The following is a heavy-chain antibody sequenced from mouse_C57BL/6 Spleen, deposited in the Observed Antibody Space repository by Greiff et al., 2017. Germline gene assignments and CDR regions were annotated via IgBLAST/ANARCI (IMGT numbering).Heavy chain of an antibody. J-gene: IGHJ4*01. V-gene: IGHV3-6*01. D-gene: IGHD2-4*01. CDR3: ATYDYDGGYAMDY. Sequence: EVQLQQSGPGLVKPSQSLSLTCSVTGYSITSGYYWNWIRQFPGNKLEWMGYISYDGSNNYNPSLKNRISITRDTSKNQFFLKLNSVTTEDTATYYCATYDYDGGYAMDYWGQGTSVTVSS. CDR1: GYSITSGYY. CDR2: ISYDGSN.